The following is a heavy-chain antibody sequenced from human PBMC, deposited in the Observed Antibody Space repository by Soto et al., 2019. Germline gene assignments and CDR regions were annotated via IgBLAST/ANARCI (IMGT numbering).Heavy chain of an antibody. V-gene: IGHV1-69*12. CDR2: IIPIFGTA. D-gene: IGHD3-10*01. Sequence: QVQLVQSGAEVKKPGSSVKVSCKASGGTFSSYAISWVRQAPGQGLEWMGGIIPIFGTANYAQKFQGRGTXXADESTSTAYMERSSLRSEDTAVYYCARHELEVRGMYYFDYWGQGTLVTVSS. CDR3: ARHELEVRGMYYFDY. CDR1: GGTFSSYA. J-gene: IGHJ4*02.